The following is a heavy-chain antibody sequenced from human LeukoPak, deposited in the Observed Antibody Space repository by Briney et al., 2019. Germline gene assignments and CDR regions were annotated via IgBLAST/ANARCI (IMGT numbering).Heavy chain of an antibody. CDR2: ISESSRST. CDR1: GFAFNNYA. Sequence: GGSLRLSCAASGFAFNNYAMSWVRQAPGKGLEWVSTISESSRSTFYADSVKGRFTVSRDSSKNTLHLQMNSLRAEDTAVYYCARDMGSYYYGMDVWGQGTTVTVSS. CDR3: ARDMGSYYYGMDV. V-gene: IGHV3-23*01. J-gene: IGHJ6*02. D-gene: IGHD2-15*01.